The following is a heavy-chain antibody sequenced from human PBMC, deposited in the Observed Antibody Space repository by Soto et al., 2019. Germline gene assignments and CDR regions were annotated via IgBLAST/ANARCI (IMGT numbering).Heavy chain of an antibody. CDR1: GGSTSSGGYY. D-gene: IGHD3-22*01. J-gene: IGHJ4*02. CDR2: IYHSGTT. Sequence: SETLSLTCTGSGGSTSSGGYYGSWIRQHPGKGLEWIGYIYHSGTTYYNPSLKSRVTISVDTSKNQFSLKLTSVTAADTAVYYCARYDYDNNIYSIDYWGQGALVT. CDR3: ARYDYDNNIYSIDY. V-gene: IGHV4-31*03.